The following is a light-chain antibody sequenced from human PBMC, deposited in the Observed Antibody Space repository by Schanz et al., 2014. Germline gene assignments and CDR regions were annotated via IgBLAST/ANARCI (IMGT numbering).Light chain of an antibody. CDR1: SSDVGGYNY. Sequence: QSALTQPASVSGSPGQSITISCTGTSSDVGGYNYVSWYQQLPGKAPKLIIYYVSHRPSGVSNRFSGSKSGNTASLTISGLQAEDEADYYCSSYATSDTVTLFGGGTKLTVL. V-gene: IGLV2-14*01. CDR3: SSYATSDTVTL. CDR2: YVS. J-gene: IGLJ3*02.